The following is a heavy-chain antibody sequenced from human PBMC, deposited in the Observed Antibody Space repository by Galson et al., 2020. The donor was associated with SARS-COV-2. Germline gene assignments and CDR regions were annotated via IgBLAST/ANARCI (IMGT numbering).Heavy chain of an antibody. V-gene: IGHV3-23*01. Sequence: GGSLRLSCAASGFTFSSYAMSWVRQAPGKGLEWVSAISGSGGSTYYADSVKGRFTISRDNSKNTLYLQMNSLRAEDTAVYYCAKDLSSGLEGLFCDAFDIWGQGTMVTVSS. J-gene: IGHJ3*02. CDR1: GFTFSSYA. D-gene: IGHD1-1*01. CDR2: ISGSGGST. CDR3: AKDLSSGLEGLFCDAFDI.